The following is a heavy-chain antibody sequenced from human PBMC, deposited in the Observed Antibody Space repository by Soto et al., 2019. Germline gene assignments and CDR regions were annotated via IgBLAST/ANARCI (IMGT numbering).Heavy chain of an antibody. CDR3: AKDARIAVAGTVRFDP. CDR1: GFTFSSYA. CDR2: ISGSGGNT. Sequence: EVQLLESGGGLVQPGGSLRLSCAASGFTFSSYAMSWVRQAPGKGLEWVSAISGSGGNTYYADSVKGRFTISRDNSKNALYLQMNSLRAEDTAVYYCAKDARIAVAGTVRFDPWGQGTLVTVSS. J-gene: IGHJ5*02. V-gene: IGHV3-23*01. D-gene: IGHD6-19*01.